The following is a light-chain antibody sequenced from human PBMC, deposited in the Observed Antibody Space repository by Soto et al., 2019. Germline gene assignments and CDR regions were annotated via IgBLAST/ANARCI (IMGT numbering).Light chain of an antibody. CDR1: QSISSY. CDR2: AAS. V-gene: IGKV1-39*01. CDR3: QQSYSTPIT. Sequence: DIQMTQSPSSLSASVGDRVTIPCRASQSISSYLNWYQQKPGKAPKLLIYAASSLQSGVPSRFSGSGSGTDFTLTISSLQPEDFATYYCQQSYSTPITFGQGTRLE. J-gene: IGKJ5*01.